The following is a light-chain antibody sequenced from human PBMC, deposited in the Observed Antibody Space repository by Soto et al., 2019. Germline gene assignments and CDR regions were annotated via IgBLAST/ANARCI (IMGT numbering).Light chain of an antibody. CDR1: QSISKY. Sequence: DIQMTQSPSSLSASVGDRVTITCRASQSISKYVNWYQHKPGKAPTVLIHAASSLQSGVPARFSGRGSGTDFFLTISSLQPEDFAVYYCQQSHSKPLTFGGGTKVHIK. V-gene: IGKV1-39*01. CDR3: QQSHSKPLT. J-gene: IGKJ4*01. CDR2: AAS.